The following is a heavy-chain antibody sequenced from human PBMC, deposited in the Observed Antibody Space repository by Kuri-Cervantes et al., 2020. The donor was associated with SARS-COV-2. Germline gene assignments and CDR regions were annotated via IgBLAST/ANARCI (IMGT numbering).Heavy chain of an antibody. CDR2: VSGSGVST. J-gene: IGHJ4*02. D-gene: IGHD3-10*01. V-gene: IGHV3-23*01. Sequence: GESLKISCTASGFTFSSYAMSWVRQAPGKGLEWVSTVSGSGVSTYYADSVKGRFTISRDSSASTMFLQMNSLRAEDTALYFCAKDLISASYFGSGSPDYWGQGTLVTVSS. CDR3: AKDLISASYFGSGSPDY. CDR1: GFTFSSYA.